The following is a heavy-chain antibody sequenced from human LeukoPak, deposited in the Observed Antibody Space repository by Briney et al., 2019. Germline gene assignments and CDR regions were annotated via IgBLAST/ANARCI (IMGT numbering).Heavy chain of an antibody. V-gene: IGHV3-43D*03. CDR1: GFTFDDYA. D-gene: IGHD6-6*01. Sequence: GGSLRLSCAASGFTFDDYAMHWVRQAPGKGLEWVSLISWDGGSTYYADSVKGRFTISRDNSKNSLYLQMNSLRGEDMALYYCAKGLVGSSIADFFDYWGQGILVTVSS. CDR3: AKGLVGSSIADFFDY. J-gene: IGHJ4*02. CDR2: ISWDGGST.